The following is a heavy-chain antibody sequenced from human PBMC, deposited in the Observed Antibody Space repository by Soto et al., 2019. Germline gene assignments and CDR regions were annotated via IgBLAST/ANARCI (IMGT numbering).Heavy chain of an antibody. V-gene: IGHV1-18*01. J-gene: IGHJ6*01. CDR1: GYTFTNYF. CDR3: ARQDYSSAMDV. Sequence: HVKLVQSGAEVKKPGASVKVSCKASGYTFTNYFITWLRQAPGQGLEWLGWISGYNGITSYAQMLQGRVTMTTDTSTATAYMEMRSLGSDDTAVYYCARQDYSSAMDVWCQGQTVTVSS. CDR2: ISGYNGIT.